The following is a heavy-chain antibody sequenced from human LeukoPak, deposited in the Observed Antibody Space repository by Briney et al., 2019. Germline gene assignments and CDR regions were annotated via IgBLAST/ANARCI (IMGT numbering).Heavy chain of an antibody. D-gene: IGHD6-13*01. CDR2: IYHTGSS. Sequence: PSETLSLTCTVSGGSISSNSYYWGWIRQPPGKGMEWIGNIYHTGSSYYNPSLKSRVTISIDTSKNQFSLKLTSVTAADTAVYYCARRRYGSSWCDYWGQGTLVTASS. CDR1: GGSISSNSYY. J-gene: IGHJ4*02. CDR3: ARRRYGSSWCDY. V-gene: IGHV4-39*01.